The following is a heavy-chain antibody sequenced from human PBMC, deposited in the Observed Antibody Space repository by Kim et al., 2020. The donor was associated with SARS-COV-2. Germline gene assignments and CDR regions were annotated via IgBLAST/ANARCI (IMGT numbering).Heavy chain of an antibody. V-gene: IGHV1-69*13. J-gene: IGHJ3*02. CDR2: IIPIFGTA. CDR3: ARDWRVDTAMAPKFGDFDI. Sequence: SVKVSCKASGGTFSSYAISWVRQAPGQGLEWMGGIIPIFGTANYAQKFQGRVTITADESTSTAYMELSSLRSEDTAVYYCARDWRVDTAMAPKFGDFDIWGQGTMVTVSS. CDR1: GGTFSSYA. D-gene: IGHD5-18*01.